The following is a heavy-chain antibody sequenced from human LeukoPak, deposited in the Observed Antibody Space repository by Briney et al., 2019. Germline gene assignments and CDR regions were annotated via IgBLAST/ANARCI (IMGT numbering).Heavy chain of an antibody. Sequence: PGGSLRLSCAASGFTFSSYSMNWVRQAPGKGLEWVSSISSSSSYIYYADSVKGRFTISRDNAKNSLYLQMNSLRAEDTAVYYCARVDGSGWFSLGNWGQGTLVTVSS. CDR2: ISSSSSYI. CDR1: GFTFSSYS. V-gene: IGHV3-21*01. CDR3: ARVDGSGWFSLGN. J-gene: IGHJ4*02. D-gene: IGHD6-19*01.